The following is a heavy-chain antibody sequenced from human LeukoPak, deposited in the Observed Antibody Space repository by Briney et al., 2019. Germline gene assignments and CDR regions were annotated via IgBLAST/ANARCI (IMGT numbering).Heavy chain of an antibody. CDR1: GGSISSSSYY. V-gene: IGHV4-39*07. J-gene: IGHJ5*02. CDR3: ARDKTYGSGSSYHPTWFDP. CDR2: IYYSGST. D-gene: IGHD3-10*01. Sequence: SETLSLTCTVSGGSISSSSYYWGWIRQPPGKGLEWIGSIYYSGSTYYNPSLKSRVTISVDTSKNQFSLKLSSVTAADTAVYYCARDKTYGSGSSYHPTWFDPWGQGTLVTVSS.